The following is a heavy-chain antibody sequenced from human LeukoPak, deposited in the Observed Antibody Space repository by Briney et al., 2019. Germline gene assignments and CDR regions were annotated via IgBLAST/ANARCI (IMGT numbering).Heavy chain of an antibody. Sequence: SVKVSCKASGGTFSSYAISWVRQAPGQGLEWMGRIIPILGIANYAQKFQGRVTITADKSTSTAYMELSSLRSEDTAVYYCAREYYYDSSGYYGGDWFDPWGQGTLVTVSS. CDR2: IIPILGIA. CDR3: AREYYYDSSGYYGGDWFDP. J-gene: IGHJ5*02. CDR1: GGTFSSYA. V-gene: IGHV1-69*04. D-gene: IGHD3-22*01.